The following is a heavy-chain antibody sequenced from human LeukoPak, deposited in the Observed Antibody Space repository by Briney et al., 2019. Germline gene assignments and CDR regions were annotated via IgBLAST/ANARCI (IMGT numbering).Heavy chain of an antibody. D-gene: IGHD3-9*01. V-gene: IGHV3-30*18. CDR2: ISYDGSNK. Sequence: GGSLRLSCAASGFTFSSYGMHWVRQAPGKGLEWVAVISYDGSNKYYADSVKGRFTIPRDNSKNTLYLQMNSLRAEDTAVYYCAKAVAVRYFDWTITPSDYWGQGTLVTVSS. J-gene: IGHJ4*02. CDR3: AKAVAVRYFDWTITPSDY. CDR1: GFTFSSYG.